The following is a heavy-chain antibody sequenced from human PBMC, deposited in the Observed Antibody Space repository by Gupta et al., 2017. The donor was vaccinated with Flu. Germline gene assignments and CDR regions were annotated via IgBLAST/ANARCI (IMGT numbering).Heavy chain of an antibody. V-gene: IGHV4-34*01. J-gene: IGHJ4*02. D-gene: IGHD5-18*01. CDR3: ARPRQLWLRGGAFDY. CDR1: GGSFSGYY. Sequence: QVQLQQWGAGLLKPSETLSLTCAVYGGSFSGYYWSWIRQPPGKGLEWIGEINHSGSTNYNPSLKSRVTISVDTSKNQFSLKLSSVTAADTAVYYCARPRQLWLRGGAFDYWGQGTLVTVSS. CDR2: INHSGST.